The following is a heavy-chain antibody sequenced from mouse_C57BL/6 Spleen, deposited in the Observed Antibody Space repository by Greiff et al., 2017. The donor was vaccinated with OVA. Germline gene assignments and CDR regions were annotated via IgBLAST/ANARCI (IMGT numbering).Heavy chain of an antibody. CDR3: AIYYSTYYAMDY. J-gene: IGHJ4*01. CDR1: GYTFTSYW. CDR2: IDPSDSET. Sequence: QVQLQQPGAELVRPGSSVKLSCKASGYTFTSYWMHWVKQRPIQGLEWIGNIDPSDSETHYNQKFKDKATLTVDKSSSTAYMQLSSLTSEDSAVYYCAIYYSTYYAMDYWGQGTSVTVSS. V-gene: IGHV1-52*01. D-gene: IGHD2-5*01.